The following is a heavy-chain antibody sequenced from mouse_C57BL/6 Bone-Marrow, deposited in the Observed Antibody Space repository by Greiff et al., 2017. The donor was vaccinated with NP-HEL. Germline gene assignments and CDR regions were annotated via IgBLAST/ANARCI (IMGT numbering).Heavy chain of an antibody. J-gene: IGHJ2*01. V-gene: IGHV1-26*01. D-gene: IGHD2-2*01. CDR2: INPNNGGT. Sequence: VQLQQSGPELVKPGASVKISCKASGYTFTDYYMNWVKQSHGKSLEWIGDINPNNGGTSYNQKFKGKATLTVDKSSSTAYMELRSLTSEDSAVYYCARSGRLRYYFDYWGQGTTLTVSS. CDR3: ARSGRLRYYFDY. CDR1: GYTFTDYY.